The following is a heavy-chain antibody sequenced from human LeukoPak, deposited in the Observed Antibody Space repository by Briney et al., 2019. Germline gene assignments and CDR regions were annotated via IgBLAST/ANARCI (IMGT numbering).Heavy chain of an antibody. J-gene: IGHJ3*02. V-gene: IGHV1-69*05. CDR1: GGTFSSYT. Sequence: SVKVSCKASGGTFSSYTISWVRQAPGQGLEWMGRIIPIFGTANYAQKFQGRVTITTDESTSTAYMELSSLRSEDTAVYYCARAEIAAAVHDAFDIWGQGTMVTVSS. CDR2: IIPIFGTA. CDR3: ARAEIAAAVHDAFDI. D-gene: IGHD6-13*01.